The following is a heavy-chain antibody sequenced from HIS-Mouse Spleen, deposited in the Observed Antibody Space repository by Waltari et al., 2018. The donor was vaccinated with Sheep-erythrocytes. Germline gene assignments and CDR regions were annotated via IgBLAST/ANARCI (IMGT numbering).Heavy chain of an antibody. D-gene: IGHD7-27*01. Sequence: QVQLVQSGAEVKKPGSSVKVSCKASGGTFSSYAISWVRQAPGQGLEWMGRIIPIHGIANYAQKFQVRVPITADNSTSTAYMELSSLRSEDTAVYYCARDSPPGEWYFDLWGRGTLVTVSS. CDR1: GGTFSSYA. V-gene: IGHV1-69*04. J-gene: IGHJ2*01. CDR3: ARDSPPGEWYFDL. CDR2: IIPIHGIA.